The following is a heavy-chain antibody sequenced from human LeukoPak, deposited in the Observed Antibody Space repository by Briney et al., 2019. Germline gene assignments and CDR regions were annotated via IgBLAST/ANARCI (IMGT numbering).Heavy chain of an antibody. Sequence: GASVSLSCTASGGTFSTYAISWVRQAPGQGLEWMGRIIPVLGVANYAQKFQGRVTISADKSTSTAYMEVSSLRSEDTAVYYCATGIGTLWSGYYHDYWGQGTLVTVSS. CDR1: GGTFSTYA. CDR2: IIPVLGVA. CDR3: ATGIGTLWSGYYHDY. D-gene: IGHD3-3*01. J-gene: IGHJ4*02. V-gene: IGHV1-69*04.